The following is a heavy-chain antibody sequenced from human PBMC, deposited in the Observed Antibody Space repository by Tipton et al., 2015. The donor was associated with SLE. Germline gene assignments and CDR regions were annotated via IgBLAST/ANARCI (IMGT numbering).Heavy chain of an antibody. CDR1: GYVFSDYW. CDR2: IYPDDSET. CDR3: ARRSTTFYGMDV. D-gene: IGHD2-2*01. Sequence: QSGAEVKRPGESLQISCKGSGYVFSDYWIAWVCQMPGKGLEWMGIIYPDDSETRYNPSFQGQVVISADRSTPTAYLQWDNLRASDTAMYFCARRSTTFYGMDVWGQGTTVTVS. J-gene: IGHJ6*02. V-gene: IGHV5-51*03.